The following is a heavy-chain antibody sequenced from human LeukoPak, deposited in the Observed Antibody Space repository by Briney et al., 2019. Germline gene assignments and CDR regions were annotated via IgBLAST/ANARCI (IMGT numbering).Heavy chain of an antibody. J-gene: IGHJ5*02. CDR3: AKARRRNWFDP. CDR1: GFTFSSYG. Sequence: PGRSLRLSCAASGFTFSSYGMHWVRQAPGKGLVWVALISYDGDNKYYADSVKGRFTISRDNSKNTLYLQMNSLRTEDTAVYYCAKARRRNWFDPWGQGTLVTVSS. CDR2: ISYDGDNK. V-gene: IGHV3-30*18.